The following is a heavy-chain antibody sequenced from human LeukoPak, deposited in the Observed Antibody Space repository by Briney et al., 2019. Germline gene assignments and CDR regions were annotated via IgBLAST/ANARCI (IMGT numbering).Heavy chain of an antibody. Sequence: ASETLSLTCTVSGDSISSNYWSWIRQPPGKGLEWIGYIYYSGNTNYNPSLKSRVTISVDTSKNQFSLKLSSATAADTAVYYCARWTVIPVKTYYFDYWGQGTLVTVSS. CDR1: GDSISSNY. CDR2: IYYSGNT. J-gene: IGHJ4*02. D-gene: IGHD2-21*01. CDR3: ARWTVIPVKTYYFDY. V-gene: IGHV4-59*01.